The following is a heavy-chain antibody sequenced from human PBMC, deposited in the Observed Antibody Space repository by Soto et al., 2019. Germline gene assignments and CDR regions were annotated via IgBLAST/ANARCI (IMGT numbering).Heavy chain of an antibody. J-gene: IGHJ4*02. CDR3: ASGYSGRSILDY. Sequence: ASVKVSCKASGYTFTSYAMHWVRQAPGQRPEWMGWINTGNGKTQYSQKLQGRVTITRDTSASTAYMELSSLRSEDTAVYYCASGYSGRSILDYWGQGSLVTVSS. D-gene: IGHD1-26*01. V-gene: IGHV1-3*04. CDR2: INTGNGKT. CDR1: GYTFTSYA.